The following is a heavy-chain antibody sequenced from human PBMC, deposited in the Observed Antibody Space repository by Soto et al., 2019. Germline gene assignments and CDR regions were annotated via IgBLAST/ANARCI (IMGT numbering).Heavy chain of an antibody. CDR2: IYHSGST. D-gene: IGHD1-7*01. CDR3: ARTESGTFDP. V-gene: IGHV4-30-2*01. Sequence: QLQLQESGSGLVKPSQTLSLTCAVSGGSISSGGYSWSWIRQPPGKGLEWIGYIYHSGSTYYNPSLKSRVNISVDRYKNQFSMKLSSVTAADTVVYYCARTESGTFDPWGQGTLVTVSS. J-gene: IGHJ5*02. CDR1: GGSISSGGYS.